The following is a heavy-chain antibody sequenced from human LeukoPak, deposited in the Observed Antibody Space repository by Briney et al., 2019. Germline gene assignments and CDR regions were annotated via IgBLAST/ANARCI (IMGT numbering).Heavy chain of an antibody. CDR1: GYSFTSYW. CDR2: IDTSDSYT. Sequence: GESLKISCKGSGYSFTSYWISWVRQMPGKGREWMGRIDTSDSYTNYSPSFQGHVTISADKSISTAYLQWSSLKASDTAMYYCARHLGLALYGMDVWGKGTTVTVSS. J-gene: IGHJ6*04. V-gene: IGHV5-10-1*01. D-gene: IGHD2-15*01. CDR3: ARHLGLALYGMDV.